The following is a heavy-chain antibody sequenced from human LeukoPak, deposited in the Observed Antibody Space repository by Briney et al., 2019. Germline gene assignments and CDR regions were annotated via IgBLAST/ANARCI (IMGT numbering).Heavy chain of an antibody. V-gene: IGHV4-59*08. Sequence: KSSETLSLTCTVSGGSISSYYWSWIRQPPGKDLEWIGSIYYSGSTNYNPSLKSRVTISVDTSKNQFSLKLTSVTAADTAVFYCARSYGSGTQSWFFDLWGRGTLVTVSS. CDR2: IYYSGST. CDR1: GGSISSYY. D-gene: IGHD3-10*01. J-gene: IGHJ2*01. CDR3: ARSYGSGTQSWFFDL.